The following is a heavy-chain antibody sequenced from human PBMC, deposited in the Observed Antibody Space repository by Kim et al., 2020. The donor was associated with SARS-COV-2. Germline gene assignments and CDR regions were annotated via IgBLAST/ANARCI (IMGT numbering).Heavy chain of an antibody. Sequence: IGYADPVKRRFTISRDHAKTSLYQQMNSLSAEDTALYYCARYITPGRGMDYWGQGTLVTVSS. CDR2: I. J-gene: IGHJ4*02. D-gene: IGHD3-10*01. V-gene: IGHV3-9*01. CDR3: ARYITPGRGMDY.